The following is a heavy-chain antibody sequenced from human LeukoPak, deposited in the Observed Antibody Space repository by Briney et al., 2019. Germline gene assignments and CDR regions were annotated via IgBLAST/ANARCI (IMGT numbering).Heavy chain of an antibody. CDR1: GFIFSSYG. CDR3: ARDQHGLYYYDSSGYADY. CDR2: IKQDGSEK. J-gene: IGHJ4*02. D-gene: IGHD3-22*01. V-gene: IGHV3-7*01. Sequence: PGGSLRLSCAASGFIFSSYGMHWVRQAPGKGLEWVANIKQDGSEKYYVDSVKGRFTISRDNAKNSLYLQMNSLRAEDTAVYYCARDQHGLYYYDSSGYADYWGQGTLVTVSS.